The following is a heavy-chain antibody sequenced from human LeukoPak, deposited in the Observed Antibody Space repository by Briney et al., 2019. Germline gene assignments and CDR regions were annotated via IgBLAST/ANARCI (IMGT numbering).Heavy chain of an antibody. CDR1: GYTFTNYW. V-gene: IGHV5-10-1*01. CDR3: ARRGMGYSGYDGYWYFEL. D-gene: IGHD5-12*01. Sequence: GESLRISCKGSGYTFTNYWIGWVRQMPGKGLEWMGRIDPSDSYTNYSPSFRGHVTISADKSISTAYLQWSTLQASDTAIYYCARRGMGYSGYDGYWYFELWGRGTLVTVSS. CDR2: IDPSDSYT. J-gene: IGHJ2*01.